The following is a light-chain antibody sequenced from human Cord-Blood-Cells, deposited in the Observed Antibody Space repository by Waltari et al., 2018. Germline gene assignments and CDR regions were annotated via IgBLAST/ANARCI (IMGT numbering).Light chain of an antibody. CDR1: SSDVGGYNY. CDR3: SSYTSSSTYV. V-gene: IGLV2-14*01. Sequence: QSALTQPASVSGSPGQSITISCTGTSSDVGGYNYVSCYQQHPGKAPKLMIYDVSKWPSGVSNRFSGSKSGNTASLTISGLQAEDEADYYCSSYTSSSTYVFGTGTKVTVL. CDR2: DVS. J-gene: IGLJ1*01.